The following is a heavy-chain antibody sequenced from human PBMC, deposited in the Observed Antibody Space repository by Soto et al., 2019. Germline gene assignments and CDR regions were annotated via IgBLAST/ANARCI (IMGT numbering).Heavy chain of an antibody. J-gene: IGHJ4*02. CDR1: GGSISSGGYS. V-gene: IGHV4-30-2*01. CDR3: ARGGSSSTFFFDY. Sequence: SETLSLTCAVSGGSISSGGYSWSWIRQPPGKGLEWIGYIYHSGSTYYNPSLKSRVTISVDRSKNQFSLKLSSVTAADTAVYYCARGGSSSTFFFDYWGQGTLVTVSS. D-gene: IGHD6-6*01. CDR2: IYHSGST.